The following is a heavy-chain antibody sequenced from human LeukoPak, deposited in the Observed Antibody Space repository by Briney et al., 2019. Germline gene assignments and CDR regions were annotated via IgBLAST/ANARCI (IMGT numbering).Heavy chain of an antibody. J-gene: IGHJ6*03. CDR1: GGSISSSSYY. CDR2: IYYSGST. Sequence: SETLSLTCTVSGGSISSSSYYWGWIRQPPGKGLEWIGSIYYSGSTYYNPSLKSRVTISVDTSKNQFSLKLSSVTAADTAVYYCARESQYYYYYMDVWGKGTTVTVSS. V-gene: IGHV4-39*07. CDR3: ARESQYYYYYMDV.